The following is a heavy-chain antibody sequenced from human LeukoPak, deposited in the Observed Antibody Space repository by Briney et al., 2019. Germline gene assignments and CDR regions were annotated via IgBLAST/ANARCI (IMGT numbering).Heavy chain of an antibody. D-gene: IGHD2-8*01. CDR2: VGLSGLT. J-gene: IGHJ4*02. CDR3: SRENGAFSPFGY. Sequence: PSETLSLTCGVSGGSITSTNWWSWVRRPAGQGLEWIGEVGLSGLTNYNPSLSSRDIMALDTSKNHLSLHLTSVTAADTAVYYCSRENGAFSPFGYWGQGYLVTVLS. CDR1: GGSITSTNW. V-gene: IGHV4-4*02.